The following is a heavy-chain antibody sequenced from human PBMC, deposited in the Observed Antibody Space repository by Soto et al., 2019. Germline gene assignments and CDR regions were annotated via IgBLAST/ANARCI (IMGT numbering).Heavy chain of an antibody. CDR1: GGSVSSGDYY. V-gene: IGHV4-30-4*01. D-gene: IGHD5-12*01. CDR3: AKSGPSGFERMEGMDV. J-gene: IGHJ6*02. CDR2: IYFSGST. Sequence: SETLSLTCFVSGGSVSSGDYYWSWIRQPPGKGLEWIGYIYFSGSTYYNPSLKSRVTISIDPSKNQFSLILSSVTAADTAVYYCAKSGPSGFERMEGMDVWGRGTTVTVSS.